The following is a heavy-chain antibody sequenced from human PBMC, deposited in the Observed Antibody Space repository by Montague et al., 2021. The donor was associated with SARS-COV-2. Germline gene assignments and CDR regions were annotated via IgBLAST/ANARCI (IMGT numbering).Heavy chain of an antibody. CDR1: GFRFNVFT. Sequence: SLRLSCAASGFRFNVFTMNWVRQAPGKGLEWVSSISTSGTNIHYADSVKSRFTISRDNAKNSVYLQVSSLRVEDTAVYYCARPPVGGSSYHMDVWGQGTTVTVSS. CDR2: ISTSGTNI. V-gene: IGHV3-48*04. D-gene: IGHD3-16*01. J-gene: IGHJ6*02. CDR3: ARPPVGGSSYHMDV.